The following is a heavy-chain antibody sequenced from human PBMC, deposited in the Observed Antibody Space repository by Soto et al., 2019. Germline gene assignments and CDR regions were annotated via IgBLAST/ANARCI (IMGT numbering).Heavy chain of an antibody. V-gene: IGHV3-21*01. CDR1: GFTFSSYS. Sequence: GGSLRLSCAASGFTFSSYSMNWVRQAPGKGLEWVLSISSSSSYIYYADSVKGRFTISRDNAKNSLYLQMNSLRAEDTAVYYCARDFSPIQRGPWGQGTLVTVSS. D-gene: IGHD6-25*01. CDR2: ISSSSSYI. J-gene: IGHJ5*02. CDR3: ARDFSPIQRGP.